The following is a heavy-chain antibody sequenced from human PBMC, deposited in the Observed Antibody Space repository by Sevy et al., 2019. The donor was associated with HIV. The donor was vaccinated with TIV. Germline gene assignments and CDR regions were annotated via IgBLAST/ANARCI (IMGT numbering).Heavy chain of an antibody. CDR3: AGVDSSGYYSGNNWFDP. D-gene: IGHD3-22*01. Sequence: SETLSLTCAVYGGSFSGYYWSWIRQPPGKGLEWIGEINHSGSTNYNPPLKSRVTISVDTSKNQFSLKLSSVTAADTAVYYCAGVDSSGYYSGNNWFDPWGQGTLVTVSS. CDR2: INHSGST. V-gene: IGHV4-34*01. J-gene: IGHJ5*02. CDR1: GGSFSGYY.